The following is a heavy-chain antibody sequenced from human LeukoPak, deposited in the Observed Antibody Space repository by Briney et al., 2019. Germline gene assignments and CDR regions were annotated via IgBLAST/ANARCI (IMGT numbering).Heavy chain of an antibody. CDR2: INWNGGST. CDR3: AATFQGYCSSTSCYRGYNWFDP. Sequence: GGSLRLSCAASGFTFDDYAMHWVRQAPGKGLEWVSGINWNGGSTGYADSVKGRFTISRDNAKNSLYLQMNSLRAEDTALYHCAATFQGYCSSTSCYRGYNWFDPWGQGTLVTVSS. D-gene: IGHD2-2*02. J-gene: IGHJ5*02. CDR1: GFTFDDYA. V-gene: IGHV3-20*01.